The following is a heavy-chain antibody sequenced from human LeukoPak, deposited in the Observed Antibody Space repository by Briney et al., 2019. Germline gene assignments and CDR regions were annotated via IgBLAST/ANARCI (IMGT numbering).Heavy chain of an antibody. CDR3: ARGHTYYYDSSGYPFDY. J-gene: IGHJ4*02. D-gene: IGHD3-22*01. CDR2: INPNSGVT. V-gene: IGHV1-2*02. Sequence: ASVKVSCKASGYTFTDSYVHWVRQAPGQGLEWMGWINPNSGVTNCAQKFQGRVTMTRDTSISTAYMELSRLRSDDTAVYYCARGHTYYYDSSGYPFDYWGQGTLVTVSS. CDR1: GYTFTDSY.